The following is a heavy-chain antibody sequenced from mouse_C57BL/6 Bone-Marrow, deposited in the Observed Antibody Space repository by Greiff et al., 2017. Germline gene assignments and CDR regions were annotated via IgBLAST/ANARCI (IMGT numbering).Heavy chain of an antibody. CDR3: ARPYYYGSRYYCDY. V-gene: IGHV1-81*01. CDR1: GYTFTSYG. CDR2: IYPRSGNT. Sequence: QVQLQQSGAELARPGASVKLSCKASGYTFTSYGISWVKQRTGQGLEWIGEIYPRSGNTYYNEKFKGKDTLTADKSSSTAYMELRSLTSEDSAVYFCARPYYYGSRYYCDYWGQGTTLTVSS. J-gene: IGHJ2*01. D-gene: IGHD1-1*01.